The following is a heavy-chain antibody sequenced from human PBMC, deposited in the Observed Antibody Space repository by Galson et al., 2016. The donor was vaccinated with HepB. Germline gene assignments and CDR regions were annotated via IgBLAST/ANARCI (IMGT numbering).Heavy chain of an antibody. D-gene: IGHD1-26*01. J-gene: IGHJ5*02. V-gene: IGHV3-53*01. CDR2: IYSGGST. CDR1: GFIVSSKF. Sequence: SLRLSCAASGFIVSSKFMNWVRQAPGKGLEWVSVIYSGGSTYYADSVKGRFTISRDNSKSTLYLQMNSLRAEDTAVYYCAAGRADAWEILGSWGQGTLVTVSS. CDR3: AAGRADAWEILGS.